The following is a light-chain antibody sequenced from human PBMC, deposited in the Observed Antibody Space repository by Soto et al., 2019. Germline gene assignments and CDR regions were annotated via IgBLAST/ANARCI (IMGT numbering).Light chain of an antibody. Sequence: ESLLTMYPATLSVSPGERATLSCRASQSISSDVAWYQQKPGQAPRLLIYGASTTATGIPDRFSGSGSGTDFTLTISRLEPEDFAVYYCQQYGISPRTFGQGTKVDIK. CDR2: GAS. V-gene: IGKV3-20*01. CDR3: QQYGISPRT. J-gene: IGKJ1*01. CDR1: QSISSD.